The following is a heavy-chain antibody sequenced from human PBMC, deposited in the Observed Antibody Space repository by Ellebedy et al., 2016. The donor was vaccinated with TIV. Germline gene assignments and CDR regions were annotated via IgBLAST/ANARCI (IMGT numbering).Heavy chain of an antibody. D-gene: IGHD6-13*01. CDR2: FDPEDGET. CDR1: GYTLTELS. V-gene: IGHV1-24*01. Sequence: ASVKVSXXVSGYTLTELSMHWVRQAPGKGLEWMGGFDPEDGETIYAQKFQGRVTMTRNTSISTAYMELSSLRSEDTAVYYCARGRDKQLDTFDYWGQGAVVTVSS. CDR3: ARGRDKQLDTFDY. J-gene: IGHJ4*02.